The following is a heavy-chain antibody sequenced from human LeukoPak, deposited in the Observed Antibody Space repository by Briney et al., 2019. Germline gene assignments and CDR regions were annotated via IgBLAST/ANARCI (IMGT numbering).Heavy chain of an antibody. Sequence: GGSLRLSCVASGFTFSSYGMHWVRQAPGKGLEWVAVISYDGSNKYYADSVKGRFTISRDNSKNTLYLQMNSLRAEDTAVYYCARPLYYYGSGSYHYWGQGTLVTVSS. D-gene: IGHD3-10*01. CDR1: GFTFSSYG. CDR2: ISYDGSNK. CDR3: ARPLYYYGSGSYHY. V-gene: IGHV3-30*03. J-gene: IGHJ4*02.